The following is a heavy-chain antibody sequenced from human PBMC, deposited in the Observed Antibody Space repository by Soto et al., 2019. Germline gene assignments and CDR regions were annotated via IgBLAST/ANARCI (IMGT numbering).Heavy chain of an antibody. Sequence: GGSLRLSGAAAGFTVSSNYMSWDRQAPGKGLEWVSVIYSGGSTYYADSVKCRFTISRDNSKNTLYLQMNSLRVEDTAVYYCARDQVVVVPAAYYYYGMDVWGQGTTVTASS. CDR1: GFTVSSNY. CDR3: ARDQVVVVPAAYYYYGMDV. V-gene: IGHV3-53*01. D-gene: IGHD2-2*01. CDR2: IYSGGST. J-gene: IGHJ6*02.